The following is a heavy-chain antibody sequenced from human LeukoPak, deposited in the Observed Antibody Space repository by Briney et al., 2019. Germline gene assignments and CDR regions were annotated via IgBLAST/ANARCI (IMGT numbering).Heavy chain of an antibody. CDR3: ARARTEYSSSYDAFDI. CDR1: GGTFSSYA. CDR2: IIPIFGTA. D-gene: IGHD6-6*01. V-gene: IGHV1-69*13. J-gene: IGHJ3*02. Sequence: ASVKVSCKASGGTFSSYAISWVRQAPGQGLEWMGGIIPIFGTANYAQKFQGRVTITADESTSTAYMELSSLRSEDTAVYYCARARTEYSSSYDAFDIWGQGTMVTVSS.